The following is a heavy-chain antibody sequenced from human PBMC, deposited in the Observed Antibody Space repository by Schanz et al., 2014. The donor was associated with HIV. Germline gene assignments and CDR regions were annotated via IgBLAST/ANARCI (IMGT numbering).Heavy chain of an antibody. D-gene: IGHD3-10*01. J-gene: IGHJ4*02. CDR1: GYTFTSYD. CDR3: ARVGSGSYYVRYFDY. V-gene: IGHV1-8*01. Sequence: QVQLVQSGAEVKKPGASVKVACKASGYTFTSYDINWVRQATGQGLEWMGWMNPNSGNTGYAQKFQGRVTMTTDTSTSTAYMELRSLRSDDTAVYYCARVGSGSYYVRYFDYWGQGTLVTVSS. CDR2: MNPNSGNT.